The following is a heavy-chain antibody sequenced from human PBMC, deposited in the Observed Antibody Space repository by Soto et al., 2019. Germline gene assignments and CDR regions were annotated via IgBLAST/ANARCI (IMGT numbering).Heavy chain of an antibody. V-gene: IGHV3-74*01. D-gene: IGHD1-26*01. CDR3: GRGGREPVDV. CDR1: GFTLANYW. Sequence: EVQLVESGGGLVQPGGSLRLSCAASGFTLANYWIHWIRQAPGEGLVWVARINPEDTTTNYADSVKGRFSISRDIAKETVSLQLNNLRGEDTAVYYGGRGGREPVDVWGQGTTVIVSS. J-gene: IGHJ6*02. CDR2: INPEDTTT.